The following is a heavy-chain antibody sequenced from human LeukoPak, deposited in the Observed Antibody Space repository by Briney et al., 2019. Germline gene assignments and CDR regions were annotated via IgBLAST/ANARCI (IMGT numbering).Heavy chain of an antibody. V-gene: IGHV3-9*01. CDR1: GFTFDDYA. D-gene: IGHD1-1*01. J-gene: IGHJ3*02. Sequence: GGSLRLSCAASGFTFDDYAMHWVRQAPGKGLEWVSGISWNSGSIGYADSVKGRFTISRDNAKNSLYLQMNSLRAEDTALYYCAKDPTTVLRAFDIWGQGTMVTVSS. CDR2: ISWNSGSI. CDR3: AKDPTTVLRAFDI.